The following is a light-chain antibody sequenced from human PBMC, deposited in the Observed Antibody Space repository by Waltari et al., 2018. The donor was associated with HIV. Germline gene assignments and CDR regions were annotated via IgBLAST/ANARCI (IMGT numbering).Light chain of an antibody. CDR1: RPTIGANHV. Sequence: QSVLTQPPSVSGAPGQTVTIPCTGSRPTIGANHVVPWYQQLPGRAPKVLVYGNMYRPPGVPDRFSGSKSGTSASLAITGLQADDEGYYYCQSYDTRSSGFLVFGGGTKVTVL. CDR2: GNM. V-gene: IGLV1-40*01. CDR3: QSYDTRSSGFLV. J-gene: IGLJ3*02.